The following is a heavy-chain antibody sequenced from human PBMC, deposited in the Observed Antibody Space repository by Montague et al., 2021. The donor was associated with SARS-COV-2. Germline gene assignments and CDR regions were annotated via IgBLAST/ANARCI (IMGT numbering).Heavy chain of an antibody. CDR3: ARVALRYDSITIFGVVIPDWFDP. V-gene: IGHV4-59*01. CDR2: IYYSGST. CDR1: GGSISSYY. J-gene: IGHJ5*02. D-gene: IGHD3-3*01. Sequence: SETLSLICTVSGGSISSYYWSWIRQPPGKGLELIGYIYYSGSTNYNPSLKSRVTISVDTSKNQFSLKLSSVTAADTAVYYCARVALRYDSITIFGVVIPDWFDPWGQGTLVTVSS.